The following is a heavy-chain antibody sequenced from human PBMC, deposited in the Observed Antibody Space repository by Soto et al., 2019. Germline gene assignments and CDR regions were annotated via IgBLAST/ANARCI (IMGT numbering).Heavy chain of an antibody. CDR2: IYYSGST. Sequence: SETLSLTCTVSGGSISSGDYYWSWIRQHPGKGLEWIGYIYYSGSTHYSSSLKSRVTMSIDTSKNQFPLKLTSVTAADTAVYYCARGYYFDYWGQGTLVTVSS. CDR3: ARGYYFDY. CDR1: GGSISSGDYY. J-gene: IGHJ4*02. V-gene: IGHV4-31*03.